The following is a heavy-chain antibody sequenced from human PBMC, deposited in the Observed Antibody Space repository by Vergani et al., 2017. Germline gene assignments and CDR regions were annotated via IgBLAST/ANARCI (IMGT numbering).Heavy chain of an antibody. J-gene: IGHJ2*01. CDR1: GFTFQAFA. V-gene: IGHV3-9*01. Sequence: VEAGGGLVQPGGSLRLSCTASGFTFQAFAFHWVRQVSGRGLEWVSGIDRNYGVKNGNSFEGRFSISRDNAKKAVFLQMNNLRHEDTALYFCVKENGYDADGPFDRWGRGTLVTVSS. CDR3: VKENGYDADGPFDR. D-gene: IGHD5-18*01. CDR2: IDRNYGVK.